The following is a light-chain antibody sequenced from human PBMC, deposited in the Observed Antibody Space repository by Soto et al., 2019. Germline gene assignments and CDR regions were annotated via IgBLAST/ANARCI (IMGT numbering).Light chain of an antibody. V-gene: IGKV3-20*01. J-gene: IGKJ1*01. CDR1: QSVSSSY. CDR2: GAS. Sequence: EIVLTQSPGTLSLSPGERATLSCRASQSVSSSYLAWYQQKPGQAPRPLIYGASSRAIGIPDRFSGSGSGTYFSLTIGRLEPEDFAVYYCQQYGSSPWTFCQGTKVEIK. CDR3: QQYGSSPWT.